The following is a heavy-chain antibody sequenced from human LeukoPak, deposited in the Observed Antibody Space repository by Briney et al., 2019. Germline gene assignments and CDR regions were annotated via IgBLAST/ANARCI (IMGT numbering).Heavy chain of an antibody. CDR3: AKSSSYDILTGYQYYFDY. V-gene: IGHV3-30*02. Sequence: GGSLRLSCAASGFTFSNYGMHWVRQAPGKGLEWVTFIRYDGSDTYYADSVKGRFTISRDNSKNTLYLQMNSLRAEDTAVYYCAKSSSYDILTGYQYYFDYWGQGTLVTVSS. CDR1: GFTFSNYG. J-gene: IGHJ4*02. D-gene: IGHD3-9*01. CDR2: IRYDGSDT.